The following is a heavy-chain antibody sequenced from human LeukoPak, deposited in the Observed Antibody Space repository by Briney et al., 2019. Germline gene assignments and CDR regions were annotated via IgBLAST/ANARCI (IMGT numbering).Heavy chain of an antibody. Sequence: SETLSLTCTVSGGSISSYYWSWIRQPPGKGLEWIGYIYYSGSTNYNPSLKSRVTISVDTSKNQFSLKLSSVTAADTAVYYCARERGLSMVRPFDYWGQGTLVTVSS. CDR1: GGSISSYY. J-gene: IGHJ4*02. CDR3: ARERGLSMVRPFDY. CDR2: IYYSGST. V-gene: IGHV4-59*12. D-gene: IGHD3-10*01.